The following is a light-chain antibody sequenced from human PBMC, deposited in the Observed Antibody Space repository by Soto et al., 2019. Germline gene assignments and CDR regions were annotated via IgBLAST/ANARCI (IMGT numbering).Light chain of an antibody. CDR2: DIS. J-gene: IGKJ4*01. CDR1: RSVSSN. CDR3: QQYNDWPLT. V-gene: IGKV3D-15*01. Sequence: IVMTQSPATLSVSPCERATLSCRASRSVSSNLAWYQQKPGQAPSLLIYDISARATGIPTRFSGSGSGTEFTLTISSLQSEDFAVYYCQQYNDWPLTFGGGTKVDIK.